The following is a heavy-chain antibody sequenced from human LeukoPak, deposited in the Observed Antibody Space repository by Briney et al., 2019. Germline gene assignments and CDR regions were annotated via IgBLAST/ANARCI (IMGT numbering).Heavy chain of an antibody. J-gene: IGHJ2*01. CDR3: ARGYCSGGSCFSSTGNFDL. CDR1: GFTFSSLW. D-gene: IGHD2-15*01. CDR2: IKQDGSET. V-gene: IGHV3-7*04. Sequence: GGSLRLSCAASGFTFSSLWMSWVRQAPGKGLEWVANIKQDGSETYYVDSVKGRFTVSRDNAENSLYLQMNSLRAEDTAVYYCARGYCSGGSCFSSTGNFDLWGRGTLVTVSS.